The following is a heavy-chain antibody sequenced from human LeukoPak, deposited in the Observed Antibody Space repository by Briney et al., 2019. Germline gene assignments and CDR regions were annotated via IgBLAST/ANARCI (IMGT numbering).Heavy chain of an antibody. CDR3: ANSRPDRYLDS. CDR1: GFTFDDYG. V-gene: IGHV3-20*04. J-gene: IGHJ4*02. D-gene: IGHD1-14*01. Sequence: RPGGSLRLSCAASGFTFDDYGMSWVRQAPGKGLEWVSGINWNSVYIDYADSVQGRFTISRDNAKKSVYLQMNSLTPDDTAFYYCANSRPDRYLDSWGQGTLVTVST. CDR2: INWNSVYI.